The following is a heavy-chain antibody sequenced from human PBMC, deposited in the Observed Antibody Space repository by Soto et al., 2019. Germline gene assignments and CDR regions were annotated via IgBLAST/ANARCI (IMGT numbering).Heavy chain of an antibody. CDR2: ISYDGSNK. CDR3: ARDAQYYFDS. CDR1: GFTFSSYA. V-gene: IGHV3-30-3*01. Sequence: QVQLVESGGGVVQPGRSLRLSCAASGFTFSSYALHWVRQAPGKGLEWVAIISYDGSNKYYADSVKGRFTISRDNSKNTLYLQMNSLRAEDTAVYYCARDAQYYFDSWGQGTLGTVSS. J-gene: IGHJ4*02.